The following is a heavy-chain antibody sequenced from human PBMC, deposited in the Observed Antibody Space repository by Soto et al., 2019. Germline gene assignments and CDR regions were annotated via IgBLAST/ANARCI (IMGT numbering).Heavy chain of an antibody. J-gene: IGHJ4*02. CDR3: ARYYDSSGYYSDWSYFDY. CDR1: GGSISSGGYY. CDR2: VYYRGST. D-gene: IGHD3-22*01. Sequence: QVQLQESGPGLVKPSQTLSLTCTVSGGSISSGGYYWSWIRQHPGKGLEWIGYVYYRGSTYYNPSLRSRVTITVDTSKNQFSMTLSSVTAADTAVYYVARYYDSSGYYSDWSYFDYWGQGTLVTVSS. V-gene: IGHV4-31*03.